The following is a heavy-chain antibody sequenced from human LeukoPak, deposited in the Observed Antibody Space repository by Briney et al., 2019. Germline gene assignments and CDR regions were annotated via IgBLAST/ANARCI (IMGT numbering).Heavy chain of an antibody. CDR2: ISSSGSTI. D-gene: IGHD3-10*02. Sequence: GGSLRLSCAASGFTFSSYEMNWVRQAPGKGLEWVSYISSSGSTIYYADSVKGRFTISRDNAKNTLYLQMNSLRVEDTAVYYCARRRMIGGFDPWGQGTLVTVSS. CDR3: ARRRMIGGFDP. V-gene: IGHV3-48*03. CDR1: GFTFSSYE. J-gene: IGHJ5*02.